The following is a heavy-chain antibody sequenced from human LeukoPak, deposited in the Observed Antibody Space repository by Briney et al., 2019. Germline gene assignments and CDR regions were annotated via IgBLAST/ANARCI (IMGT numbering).Heavy chain of an antibody. Sequence: GGSLRLSCAASGFTFDDYGMSWVRQAPGKGLEWVSGINWNGGSTGYADSVKGRFTISRDNAKNSLYLQMNSLRAEDTAVYYCARSTGTVTKGGFDYWGQGTLVTVSS. CDR1: GFTFDDYG. D-gene: IGHD4-17*01. CDR3: ARSTGTVTKGGFDY. J-gene: IGHJ4*02. V-gene: IGHV3-20*04. CDR2: INWNGGST.